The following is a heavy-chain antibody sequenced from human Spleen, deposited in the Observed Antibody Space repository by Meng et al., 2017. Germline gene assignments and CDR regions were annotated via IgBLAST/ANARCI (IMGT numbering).Heavy chain of an antibody. D-gene: IGHD1-26*01. Sequence: GGSLRLSCAASGFTFSSYGIHWVRQAPGKGLEWVAVIWYDGSNKYYADSVKGRFTISRDNSKNTLYLQMNSLRAEDTAVYYCARGKTSGSYYVLLYWGQGTLVTVSS. J-gene: IGHJ4*02. V-gene: IGHV3-33*01. CDR1: GFTFSSYG. CDR2: IWYDGSNK. CDR3: ARGKTSGSYYVLLY.